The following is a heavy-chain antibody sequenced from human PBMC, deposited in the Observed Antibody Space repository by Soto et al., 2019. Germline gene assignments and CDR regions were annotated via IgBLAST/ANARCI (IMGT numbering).Heavy chain of an antibody. V-gene: IGHV1-58*01. Sequence: QMQLVQSGPEVKKPGTSVKVSCKASGFTFTSSAVQWVRQARGQRLEWIGWIVVGSGNTNYAQKFQERVTITRDMSTSTAYMELSSLRSEDTAVYYCAADLKEQWLVHQYYFDYLGQGTLVTVSS. CDR1: GFTFTSSA. CDR3: AADLKEQWLVHQYYFDY. CDR2: IVVGSGNT. J-gene: IGHJ4*02. D-gene: IGHD6-19*01.